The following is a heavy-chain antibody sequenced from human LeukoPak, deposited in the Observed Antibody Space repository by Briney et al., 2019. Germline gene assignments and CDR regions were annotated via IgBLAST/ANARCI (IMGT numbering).Heavy chain of an antibody. V-gene: IGHV3-23*01. CDR2: ISSTGGNT. D-gene: IGHD5-12*01. Sequence: GSLRLSCEVSEITFSNYDMSWVRQAPGKGLEWISGISSTGGNTYYADSVQGRFTISRDNSKNTMHLQMNSLRADDTAVYYCATHSGYDFYFDYWGQGTVVTVSS. CDR3: ATHSGYDFYFDY. CDR1: EITFSNYD. J-gene: IGHJ4*02.